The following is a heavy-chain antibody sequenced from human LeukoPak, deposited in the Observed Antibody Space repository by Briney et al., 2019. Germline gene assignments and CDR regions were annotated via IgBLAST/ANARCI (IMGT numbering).Heavy chain of an antibody. Sequence: PSETLSLTCTVSGDSINAYYWGWIRQPPGKGLEWIGYIYFSGTTKYNPSLESRVTISVDTSKNQFSLKLSSVTAADTAVYYCARRRAEGGSNGHYNWFDPWGQGILVTVSS. CDR2: IYFSGTT. J-gene: IGHJ5*02. V-gene: IGHV4-59*08. CDR1: GDSINAYY. D-gene: IGHD6-13*01. CDR3: ARRRAEGGSNGHYNWFDP.